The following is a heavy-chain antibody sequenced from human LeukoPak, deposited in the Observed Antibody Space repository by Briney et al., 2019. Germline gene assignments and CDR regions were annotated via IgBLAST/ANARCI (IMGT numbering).Heavy chain of an antibody. D-gene: IGHD3-10*01. Sequence: SETLSLTCSVSDDSITMYYWTWIRQPPGKGLEWIGYIYYSGSTNYNPSLKSRVTISVDTSKNQFSLKLSSVTAADTAVYYCARVEEGYGSGRRENYYYYYMDVWGKGTTVTISS. CDR2: IYYSGST. J-gene: IGHJ6*03. V-gene: IGHV4-59*01. CDR3: ARVEEGYGSGRRENYYYYYMDV. CDR1: DDSITMYY.